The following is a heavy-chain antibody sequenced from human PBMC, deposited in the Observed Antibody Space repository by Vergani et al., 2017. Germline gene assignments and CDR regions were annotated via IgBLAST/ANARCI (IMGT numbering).Heavy chain of an antibody. CDR3: AHRLYGSSWSDVVFDY. CDR2: IYWDDDN. J-gene: IGHJ4*02. CDR1: GFSLSTSGVG. D-gene: IGHD6-13*01. V-gene: IGHV2-5*02. Sequence: QITLKESGPTLVKPTQTLTLTCTFSGFSLSTSGVGVGWIRQPPGKALEWLALIYWDDDNRYSPSLKSRLTITKDTSKNQVVLTMTNMDPVDTATYYCAHRLYGSSWSDVVFDYWGQGTLVTVSS.